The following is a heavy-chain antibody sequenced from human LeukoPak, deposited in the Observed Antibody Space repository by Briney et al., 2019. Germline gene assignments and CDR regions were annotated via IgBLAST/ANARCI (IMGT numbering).Heavy chain of an antibody. D-gene: IGHD5-12*01. CDR1: GGVFSSYA. Sequence: SVKVSCKASGGVFSSYAISWVRQAPGQGLEWMGGIIPIFGTANYAQKFQGRVTITADESTSTAYMELSSLRSEDTAVYYCARSEDIVATVPDYWGQGTLVTVSS. CDR2: IIPIFGTA. V-gene: IGHV1-69*13. J-gene: IGHJ4*02. CDR3: ARSEDIVATVPDY.